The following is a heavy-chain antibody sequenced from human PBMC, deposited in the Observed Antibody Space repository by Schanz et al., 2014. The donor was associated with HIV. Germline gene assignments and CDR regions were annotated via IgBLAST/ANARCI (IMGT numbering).Heavy chain of an antibody. J-gene: IGHJ4*02. CDR3: AREWAFDF. V-gene: IGHV1-69*01. CDR1: GGTFRSFA. CDR2: IIPLFGTT. D-gene: IGHD1-26*01. Sequence: QVQLVQSGTEVKKPGSSVKVSCKPSGGTFRSFAISWVRQAPGQGLEWMGGIIPLFGTTNYAQKFQGRVTITADESTSTAYMELRSLRSDDTAVYYCAREWAFDFWGQGTLVTVSS.